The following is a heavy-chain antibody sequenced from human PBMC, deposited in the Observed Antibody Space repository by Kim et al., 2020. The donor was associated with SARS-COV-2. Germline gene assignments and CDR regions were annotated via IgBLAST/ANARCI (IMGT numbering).Heavy chain of an antibody. CDR1: GFTFTGYG. Sequence: GGSLRLSCVASGFTFTGYGMHWVRQAPGKGLEWVAGTSSDQIRTYYGDSVKGRFTIARDNSMNTLYLQLNNPRGEDTGVYYCARDDDTSGHFSYFQHWGQGTQVPVSS. D-gene: IGHD3-22*01. J-gene: IGHJ1*01. V-gene: IGHV3-33*05. CDR2: TSSDQIRT. CDR3: ARDDDTSGHFSYFQH.